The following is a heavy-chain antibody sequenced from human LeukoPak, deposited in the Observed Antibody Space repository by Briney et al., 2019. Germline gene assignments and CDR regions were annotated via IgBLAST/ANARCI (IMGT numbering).Heavy chain of an antibody. J-gene: IGHJ4*02. CDR1: GGSISSDSYY. Sequence: PSQTLSLTCTVSGGSISSDSYYWNWIRQPAGKGLEWIGRVHTSGSTTYNPSLRGRVTISVDTSKNQFSLNLTSVTAADTAVYYCARELDNSSSDYWGQGTLVTVSS. CDR3: ARELDNSSSDY. V-gene: IGHV4-61*02. CDR2: VHTSGST. D-gene: IGHD6-6*01.